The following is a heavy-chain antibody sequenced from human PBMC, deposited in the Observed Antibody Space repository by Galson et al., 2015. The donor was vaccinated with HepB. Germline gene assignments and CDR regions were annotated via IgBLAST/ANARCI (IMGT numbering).Heavy chain of an antibody. Sequence: SLRLSCAASGFTFRNHGMHWVRQAPGKGLEWVAVIWYDGSNTYYADSVKGRFTISRDNSKNMLYLQMNSLRVEDTAVYYCARDIAARRFDWWGQGTLVTVSS. V-gene: IGHV3-33*01. D-gene: IGHD6-6*01. CDR2: IWYDGSNT. J-gene: IGHJ4*02. CDR1: GFTFRNHG. CDR3: ARDIAARRFDW.